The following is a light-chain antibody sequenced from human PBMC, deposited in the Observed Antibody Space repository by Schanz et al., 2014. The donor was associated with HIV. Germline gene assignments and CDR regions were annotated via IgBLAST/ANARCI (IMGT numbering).Light chain of an antibody. CDR2: DNG. V-gene: IGLV1-51*01. J-gene: IGLJ2*01. Sequence: QSMLTQPPSMSAAPGQRVTISCAGSAFNIGQNYVSWFQQFPGTAPKLLIYDNGRRASGIPDRFSASKSGTSASLAISGLQSEDEADYYCATWDATLREAVFGGGTKLTVL. CDR3: ATWDATLREAV. CDR1: AFNIGQNY.